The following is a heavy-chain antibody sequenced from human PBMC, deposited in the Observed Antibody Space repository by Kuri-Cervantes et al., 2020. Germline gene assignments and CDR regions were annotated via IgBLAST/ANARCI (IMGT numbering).Heavy chain of an antibody. D-gene: IGHD3-22*01. J-gene: IGHJ3*02. CDR1: GFTFSNAW. CDR2: IKSKTDGGTT. V-gene: IGHV3-15*01. Sequence: GGSLRLSCAASGFTFSNAWMSWVRQAPGKGLEWVGRIKSKTDGGTTDYAAPVKGRFTISRDDSKNTLYLQMNSLKTEDTAVYYCTLVIVAAKDAFDIWGQGTMVTVSS. CDR3: TLVIVAAKDAFDI.